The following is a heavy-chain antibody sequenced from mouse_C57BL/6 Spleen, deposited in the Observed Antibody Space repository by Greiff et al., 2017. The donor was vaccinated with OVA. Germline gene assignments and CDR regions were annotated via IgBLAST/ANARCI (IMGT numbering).Heavy chain of an antibody. V-gene: IGHV1-82*01. CDR1: GYAFSSSW. CDR3: ARSLITTVVATDV. D-gene: IGHD1-1*01. J-gene: IGHJ1*03. CDR2: IYPGDGDT. Sequence: QVQLQQSGPELVKPGASVKISCKASGYAFSSSWMNWVKQRPGKGLEWIGRIYPGDGDTNYNGKFKGKATLTADKSSSTAYMQLSSLTSEDSAVYFCARSLITTVVATDVWGTGTTVTVSS.